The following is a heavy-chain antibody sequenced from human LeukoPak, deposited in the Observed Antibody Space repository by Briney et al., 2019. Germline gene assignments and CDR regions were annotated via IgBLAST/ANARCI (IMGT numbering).Heavy chain of an antibody. CDR2: ISYDGSNK. J-gene: IGHJ4*02. Sequence: GRSLRLSCAASGFTFSSYGMHWVRRAPGKGLEWVAVISYDGSNKYYADSVKGRFTISRDNSKNTLYLQMNSLRAEDTAVYYCAKDGEWLAFDYWGQGTLVTVSS. CDR3: AKDGEWLAFDY. CDR1: GFTFSSYG. V-gene: IGHV3-30*18. D-gene: IGHD6-19*01.